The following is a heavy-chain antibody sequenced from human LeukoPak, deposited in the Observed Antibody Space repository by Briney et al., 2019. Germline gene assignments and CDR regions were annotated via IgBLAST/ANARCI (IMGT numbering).Heavy chain of an antibody. CDR2: ISGSGGRT. CDR1: GFTFSSYA. J-gene: IGHJ4*02. CDR3: AKDLSSGYFIDY. V-gene: IGHV3-23*01. D-gene: IGHD3-22*01. Sequence: PGGSLRLSCAASGFTFSSYAMSWVRQAPGKGLEWVSAISGSGGRTYYTDSVKGRFTISRDNSKNTLYLQMNSLRAEDTAVYYCAKDLSSGYFIDYWAREPWSPSPQ.